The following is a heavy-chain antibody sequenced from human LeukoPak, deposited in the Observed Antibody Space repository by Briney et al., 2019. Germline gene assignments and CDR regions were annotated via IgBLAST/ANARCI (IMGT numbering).Heavy chain of an antibody. V-gene: IGHV1-18*01. D-gene: IGHD5-12*01. Sequence: ASVKVSCKASGYTFISYGIAWVRQAPGQGLEWMGWISGYNGNTNYAQKLQGRVSMTTDTSTTTAYMELRSLTSDDTALYYCARSSVDTITAGPFDYWGQGTRVSVS. CDR3: ARSSVDTITAGPFDY. J-gene: IGHJ4*02. CDR2: ISGYNGNT. CDR1: GYTFISYG.